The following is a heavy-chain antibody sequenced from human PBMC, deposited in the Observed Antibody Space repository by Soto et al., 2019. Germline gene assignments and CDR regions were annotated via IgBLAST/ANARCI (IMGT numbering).Heavy chain of an antibody. CDR1: GFSLSTSGVG. CDR3: VHHGSYSYGLDV. Sequence: QITLKESGPTLVKPTQTLTLTCTFSGFSLSTSGVGVGWIRQPPGKALEWLALIYWDDDKRYSPSLKSRLTIPKNXSKNQVVLTMTNMDPVDTATYYCVHHGSYSYGLDVWGQGPTVTVSS. CDR2: IYWDDDK. J-gene: IGHJ6*02. V-gene: IGHV2-5*02.